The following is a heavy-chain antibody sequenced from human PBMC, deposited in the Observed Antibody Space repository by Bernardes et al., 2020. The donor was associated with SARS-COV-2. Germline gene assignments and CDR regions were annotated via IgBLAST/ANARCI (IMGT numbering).Heavy chain of an antibody. CDR1: VFTFSSYW. CDR3: VRARAFDI. CDR2: INSDGSSA. V-gene: IGHV3-74*01. Sequence: GGSLRLSCAASVFTFSSYWMYWVRQAPGKGLVWVARINSDGSSASYADSVKGRFTISRDNAKNTLYLQMNSLRVEETAVYYCVRARAFDIWGQGTMVTVSS. J-gene: IGHJ3*02.